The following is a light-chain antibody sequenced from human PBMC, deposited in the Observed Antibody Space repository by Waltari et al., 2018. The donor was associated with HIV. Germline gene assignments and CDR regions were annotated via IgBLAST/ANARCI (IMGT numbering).Light chain of an antibody. CDR1: QSVLHSSDNKNTKSH. Sequence: DIVMTQSPDSLAVSLGERATINCKSSQSVLHSSDNKNTKSHLAWYQQKPGQPPQLLIYWASTRESGFPDRFSGSGSGTDFTLTISSLQAEDVAVYYCQQYYSNFLTFGGGTRVEIK. V-gene: IGKV4-1*01. CDR2: WAS. J-gene: IGKJ4*01. CDR3: QQYYSNFLT.